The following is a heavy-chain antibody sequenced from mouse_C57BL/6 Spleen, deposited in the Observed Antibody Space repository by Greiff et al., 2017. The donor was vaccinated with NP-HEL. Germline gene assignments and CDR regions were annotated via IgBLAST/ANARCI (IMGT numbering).Heavy chain of an antibody. D-gene: IGHD1-1*01. J-gene: IGHJ4*01. Sequence: EVNVVESGGGLVKPGGSLKLSCAASGFTFSDYGMHWVRQAPEKGLEWVAYISSGSSTIYYADTVKGRFTISRDNAKNTLFLQMTSLRSEDTAMYYCARRYYGSKDYAMDYWGQGTSVTVSS. CDR2: ISSGSSTI. CDR1: GFTFSDYG. V-gene: IGHV5-17*01. CDR3: ARRYYGSKDYAMDY.